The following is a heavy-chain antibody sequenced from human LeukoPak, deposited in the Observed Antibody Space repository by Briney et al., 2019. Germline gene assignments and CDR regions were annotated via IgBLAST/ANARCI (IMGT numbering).Heavy chain of an antibody. J-gene: IGHJ4*02. V-gene: IGHV4-34*01. Sequence: PSETLSLTCAVYGGSFSGYYWSWIRQPPGKGLEWIGSIYYSGSTYYNPSLKSRVTISVDTSKNQFSLKLSSVTAADTAVYYCASEKGMSAVVPFDYWGQGTLVTVSS. CDR1: GGSFSGYY. CDR3: ASEKGMSAVVPFDY. CDR2: IYYSGST. D-gene: IGHD6-13*01.